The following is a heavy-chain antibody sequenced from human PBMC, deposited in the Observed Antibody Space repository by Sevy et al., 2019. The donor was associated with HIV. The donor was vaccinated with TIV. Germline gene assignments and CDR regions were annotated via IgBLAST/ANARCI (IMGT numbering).Heavy chain of an antibody. J-gene: IGHJ5*02. CDR2: ISYDGSNK. D-gene: IGHD4-17*01. CDR1: GFMFSSYS. Sequence: GGSLRLSCAASGFMFSSYSVHWVRQAPGKGLEWVAVISYDGSNKYYADSVKGRFTISRDNSKNTLYLQMNSLRAEDTAVYYCARDQHDYGGNLRTGWFDPWGQGTLVTVSS. CDR3: ARDQHDYGGNLRTGWFDP. V-gene: IGHV3-30-3*01.